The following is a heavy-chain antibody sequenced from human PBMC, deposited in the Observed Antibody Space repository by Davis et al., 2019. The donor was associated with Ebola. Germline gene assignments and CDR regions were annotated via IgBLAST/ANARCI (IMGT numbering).Heavy chain of an antibody. J-gene: IGHJ4*02. D-gene: IGHD6-19*01. CDR2: IYYSGTT. Sequence: MPSETLSLTCTVSGGSFSNYYWSWVRQPPGKGLEWVGYIYYSGTTHYNPSLRGRVTISVDTSKKHFSLKLGSVTAADTAVYYCARGSQWLGPDYWGQGTLVTVSS. V-gene: IGHV4-59*01. CDR3: ARGSQWLGPDY. CDR1: GGSFSNYY.